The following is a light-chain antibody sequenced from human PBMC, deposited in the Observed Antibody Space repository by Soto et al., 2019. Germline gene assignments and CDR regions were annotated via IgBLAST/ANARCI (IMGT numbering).Light chain of an antibody. CDR1: QNINTY. V-gene: IGKV1-39*01. CDR3: QQTCSAPFT. J-gene: IGKJ3*01. CDR2: DAA. Sequence: DIQMTQSPYSLSAAVGDRVTIACRASQNINTYLNWYQQKPGKAPKLLIFDAASLQSGVPSRFSGGGSRTDFTLTITSLHPEEVATYYCQQTCSAPFTFGPGTKVDI.